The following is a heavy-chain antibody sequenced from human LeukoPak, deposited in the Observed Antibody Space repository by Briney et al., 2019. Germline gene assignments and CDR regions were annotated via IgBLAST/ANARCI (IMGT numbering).Heavy chain of an antibody. V-gene: IGHV3-53*01. D-gene: IGHD1-14*01. CDR3: ARLHNLASHDFDY. CDR1: GFAVSDIY. J-gene: IGHJ4*02. CDR2: LYNDGST. Sequence: PGGSLRLSCAASGFAVSDIYMNWVRQAPGKGLEWVSVLYNDGSTYYADSVKGRFTISRDTSKNTVYLQMNSLRAEDTAVYYCARLHNLASHDFDYWGQGTLVTASS.